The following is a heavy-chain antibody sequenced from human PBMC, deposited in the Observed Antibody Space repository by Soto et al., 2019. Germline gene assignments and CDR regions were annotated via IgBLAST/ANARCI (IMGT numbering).Heavy chain of an antibody. V-gene: IGHV3-33*01. CDR3: ARDVRTYYFDY. J-gene: IGHJ4*02. CDR1: GFTFSSYG. Sequence: QVQLVESGGGVVQPGRSLSLSCAASGFTFSSYGMHWVRQAPGKGLEWVAVIWYDGSNKYYADSVKGRFTISRDNSKNTLYLQMNSLRAEDTAVYYCARDVRTYYFDYWCQGTLVTVSS. CDR2: IWYDGSNK. D-gene: IGHD1-1*01.